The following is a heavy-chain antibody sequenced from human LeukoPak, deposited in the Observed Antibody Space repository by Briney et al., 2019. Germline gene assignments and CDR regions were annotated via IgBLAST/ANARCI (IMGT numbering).Heavy chain of an antibody. CDR1: GGSISSSSYY. V-gene: IGHV4-39*01. CDR3: ARPFDSSGYYHAFDI. J-gene: IGHJ3*02. CDR2: IYYSGST. Sequence: ASETLSLTCTVSGGSISSSSYYWGWIRQPPGKGLEWIGSIYYSGSTYYNPSLKSRVTISVDTSKNQFSLKLSSVTAADTAVYYCARPFDSSGYYHAFDIWGQGTMVTVSS. D-gene: IGHD3-22*01.